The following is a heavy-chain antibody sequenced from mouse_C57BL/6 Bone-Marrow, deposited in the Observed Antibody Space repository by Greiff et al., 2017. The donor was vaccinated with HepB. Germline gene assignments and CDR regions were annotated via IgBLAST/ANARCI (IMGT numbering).Heavy chain of an antibody. CDR1: GYSFTGYY. D-gene: IGHD3-2*02. CDR3: ASSRGGTAQASYAMDY. Sequence: EVQLQQSGPELVKPGASVKISCKASGYSFTGYYMNWVKQSPEKSLEWIGEINPSTGGTTYNQKFKAKATLTVDKSSSTAYMQLKSLTSEDSAVYYCASSRGGTAQASYAMDYWGQGTSVTVSS. CDR2: INPSTGGT. V-gene: IGHV1-42*01. J-gene: IGHJ4*01.